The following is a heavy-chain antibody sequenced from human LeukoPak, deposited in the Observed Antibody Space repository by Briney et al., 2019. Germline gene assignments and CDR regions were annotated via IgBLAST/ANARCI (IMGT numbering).Heavy chain of an antibody. CDR1: GYSITSSSW. CDR3: ARKENVYYYFDY. V-gene: IGHV4-28*01. Sequence: SDTLSLTCAVSGYSITSSSWWGWIRQPPGKGLEWIGYIYHSGTTYYNPSLQSRVTMSVDTSKNQFSLKLSSVTAVDTAVYYCARKENVYYYFDYWGQGTLVTVSA. CDR2: IYHSGTT. J-gene: IGHJ4*02. D-gene: IGHD3-10*01.